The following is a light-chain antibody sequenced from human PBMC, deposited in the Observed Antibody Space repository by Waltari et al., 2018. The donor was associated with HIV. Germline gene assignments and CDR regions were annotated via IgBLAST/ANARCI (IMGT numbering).Light chain of an antibody. CDR2: DAS. CDR3: QQRSNWPPALT. CDR1: QSVSSY. V-gene: IGKV3-11*01. Sequence: EIVLTQSPATLSLSPGERATLSCRASQSVSSYLAWYQQKPGQAPRLLIYDASNRATGIHARFSGSGSGTDFTLTISSLEPEDFAVYYCQQRSNWPPALTFGGGTKVEIK. J-gene: IGKJ4*01.